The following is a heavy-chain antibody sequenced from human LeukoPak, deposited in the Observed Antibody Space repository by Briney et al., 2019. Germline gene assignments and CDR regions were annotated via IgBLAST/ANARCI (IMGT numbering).Heavy chain of an antibody. V-gene: IGHV4-39*01. J-gene: IGHJ4*02. CDR3: ARRIVVTRGFDY. CDR1: GGSISSSSYY. CDR2: IYYSGST. D-gene: IGHD4-23*01. Sequence: PSETLSLTCTVSGGSISSSSYYWGWIRQPRGKGLEWIGSIYYSGSTYYNPSLKSRVTISVDTSKNQFSLKLSSVTAADTAVYYCARRIVVTRGFDYWGQGTLVTVSS.